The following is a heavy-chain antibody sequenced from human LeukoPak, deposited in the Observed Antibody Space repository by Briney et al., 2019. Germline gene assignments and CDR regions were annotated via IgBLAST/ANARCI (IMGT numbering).Heavy chain of an antibody. CDR3: ASFRLGYCYYMDV. CDR2: ISGYNGNT. CDR1: GYTFTSYG. Sequence: ASVKVSCKASGYTFTSYGISWVRQAPGQGLEWMGWISGYNGNTKYAQKLQGRVTMTTDTSTSTAYMELRSLRSDDTAVYYCASFRLGYCYYMDVWGKGTTVTVSS. V-gene: IGHV1-18*01. J-gene: IGHJ6*03.